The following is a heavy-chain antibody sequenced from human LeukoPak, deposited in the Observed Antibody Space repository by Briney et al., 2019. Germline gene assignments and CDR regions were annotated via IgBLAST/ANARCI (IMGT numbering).Heavy chain of an antibody. CDR2: VYYSGST. J-gene: IGHJ4*02. D-gene: IGHD3-10*01. CDR1: GGSITGGSYY. V-gene: IGHV4-39*01. Sequence: SETLSLTCTVSGGSITGGSYYWAWIRQSPGKGLQWIGSVYYSGSTHYSSSLKSRVTISVDTSKNQFSLKLNSVTATDTAVYYCARHYGPWGQGTLVTVSS. CDR3: ARHYGP.